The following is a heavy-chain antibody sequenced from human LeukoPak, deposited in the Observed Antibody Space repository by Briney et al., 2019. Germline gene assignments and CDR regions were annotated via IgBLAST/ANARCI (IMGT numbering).Heavy chain of an antibody. CDR2: ISGSGGST. Sequence: GGSLRLSCAASGFTFDDYAMHWVRQAPGKGLEWVSAISGSGGSTYYADSVKGRFTISRDNSKNTLYLQMNSLRAEDTAVYYCAKGREGYSSGWFGDYWGQGTLVTVSS. J-gene: IGHJ4*02. V-gene: IGHV3-23*01. CDR1: GFTFDDYA. CDR3: AKGREGYSSGWFGDY. D-gene: IGHD6-19*01.